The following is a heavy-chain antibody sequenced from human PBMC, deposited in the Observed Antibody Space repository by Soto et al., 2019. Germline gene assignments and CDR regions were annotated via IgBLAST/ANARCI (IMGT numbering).Heavy chain of an antibody. CDR3: ARMNWWRFLEWLSPTPFDY. CDR1: GGSISSSRYY. D-gene: IGHD3-3*01. CDR2: IYYSGST. V-gene: IGHV4-39*01. J-gene: IGHJ4*02. Sequence: SETLSLTCTVSGGSISSSRYYWGWIRQPPGKGLEWIGSIYYSGSTYYNPSLKSRVTISVDTSKNQFSLKLSSVTAADTAVYYCARMNWWRFLEWLSPTPFDYWGQGTLVTVSS.